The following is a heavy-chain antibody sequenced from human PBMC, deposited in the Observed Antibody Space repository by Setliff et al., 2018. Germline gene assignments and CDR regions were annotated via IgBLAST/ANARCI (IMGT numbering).Heavy chain of an antibody. CDR3: SRLVRFCTRTTCQRLSGDDF. CDR2: ISPYTGNT. J-gene: IGHJ4*02. D-gene: IGHD2-8*01. Sequence: ASVKVSCKASGYTFINFGISWVRQAPGQGLEWVGWISPYTGNTYYAPRLQDRVTLTADTSTNTAYMELRSLISDDTAVYYCSRLVRFCTRTTCQRLSGDDFWGQGTPVTVS. V-gene: IGHV1-18*01. CDR1: GYTFINFG.